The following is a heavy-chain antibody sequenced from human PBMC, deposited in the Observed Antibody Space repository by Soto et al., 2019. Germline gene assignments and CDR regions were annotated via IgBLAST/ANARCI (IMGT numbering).Heavy chain of an antibody. J-gene: IGHJ4*02. Sequence: HLVESGGGLVKPGGSLRLSCVASGTTFSRSSMHWVSQAPGKGLEWVSSISSESTYRYYADSAEGRFTVSRDNAKNSLFLQMDNLRVEDTAVYYCARDTLRGDFDDWGQGTLVTVTS. CDR1: GTTFSRSS. CDR2: ISSESTYR. CDR3: ARDTLRGDFDD. D-gene: IGHD3-16*01. V-gene: IGHV3-21*06.